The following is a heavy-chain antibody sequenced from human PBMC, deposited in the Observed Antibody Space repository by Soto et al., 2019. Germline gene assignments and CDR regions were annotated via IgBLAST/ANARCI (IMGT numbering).Heavy chain of an antibody. CDR2: MSYDGTNT. D-gene: IGHD6-19*01. CDR1: GVAFSSHP. CDR3: ARDPSPYTSGWYGIDF. Sequence: SLRLSCAASGVAFSSHPMSWVRQAPGKGLEWVAAMSYDGTNTYYADSVKGRFTISRDNSKNTLFLQMSSLTADDSAVYYCARDPSPYTSGWYGIDFWGLGTLVTVSS. V-gene: IGHV3-30*03. J-gene: IGHJ4*01.